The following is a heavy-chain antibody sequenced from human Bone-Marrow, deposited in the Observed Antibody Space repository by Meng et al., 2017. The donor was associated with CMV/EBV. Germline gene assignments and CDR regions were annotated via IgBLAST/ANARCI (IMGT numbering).Heavy chain of an antibody. J-gene: IGHJ6*02. Sequence: WVRRAPGNGLERVYGINWDGGSVGCADAVKSRFAVARDNTKNSLYLQMNSLRAEDTALYYCASLSPNPSRSTVTTVGDYYYYGMDVWGQGTTVTVSS. CDR2: INWDGGSV. CDR3: ASLSPNPSRSTVTTVGDYYYYGMDV. D-gene: IGHD4-17*01. V-gene: IGHV3-20*03.